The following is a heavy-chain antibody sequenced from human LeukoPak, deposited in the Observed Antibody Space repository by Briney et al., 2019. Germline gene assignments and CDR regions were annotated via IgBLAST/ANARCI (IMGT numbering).Heavy chain of an antibody. Sequence: PGRSLRLSCAASGFTFSNYAMHWVRQAPGKGLEWVAAISYDGNTKHYADSVKGRFTFSRDNSKNTLYLQMNSLRAEDTAVYYCAREGNHIVVVRGQNWFDPWGQGTLVTVSS. D-gene: IGHD2-21*01. CDR1: GFTFSNYA. CDR3: AREGNHIVVVRGQNWFDP. CDR2: ISYDGNTK. J-gene: IGHJ5*02. V-gene: IGHV3-30-3*01.